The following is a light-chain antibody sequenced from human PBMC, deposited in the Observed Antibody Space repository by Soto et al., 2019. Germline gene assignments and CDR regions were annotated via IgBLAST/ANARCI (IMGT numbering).Light chain of an antibody. CDR3: SLYTRSGTSYV. J-gene: IGLJ1*01. Sequence: QSALTQPASVSGSPGQSITISCTGTSSDVGGYNYVSWYQQHPGKAPKLMIYEVSNRPSRVSNRFSGSKSGNTAPLTISGLQAEDEADYYGSLYTRSGTSYVFGTGTKLTVL. V-gene: IGLV2-14*01. CDR1: SSDVGGYNY. CDR2: EVS.